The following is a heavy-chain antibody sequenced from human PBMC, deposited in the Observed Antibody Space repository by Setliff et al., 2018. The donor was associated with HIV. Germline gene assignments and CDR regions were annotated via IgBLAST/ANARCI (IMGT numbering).Heavy chain of an antibody. Sequence: GASVKVSCKASGYTFTSYGISWVRQAPGQGLEWMGWISAYNGTSNYAQKFQGRVTITTDESTSAAYMELSRLRSDDTAVYYCARSPRYSSGWYDSYFDQWGQGTLVTVSS. J-gene: IGHJ4*02. D-gene: IGHD6-19*01. CDR1: GYTFTSYG. CDR3: ARSPRYSSGWYDSYFDQ. V-gene: IGHV1-18*01. CDR2: ISAYNGTS.